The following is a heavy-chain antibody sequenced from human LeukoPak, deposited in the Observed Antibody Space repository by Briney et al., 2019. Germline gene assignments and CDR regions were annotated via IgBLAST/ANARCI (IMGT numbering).Heavy chain of an antibody. D-gene: IGHD4/OR15-4a*01. CDR3: ARHKEYGGNPTFDY. V-gene: IGHV4-39*01. CDR1: GASISTNTDY. CDR2: MHYSGNT. Sequence: KASETLSLTCTVSGASISTNTDYWGWIRQPPGRGLKWIGSMHYSGNTYHNASLRSRVTISLDTSENQFSLKVNSVTAADTAVYYCARHKEYGGNPTFDYWGQGILITVSS. J-gene: IGHJ4*02.